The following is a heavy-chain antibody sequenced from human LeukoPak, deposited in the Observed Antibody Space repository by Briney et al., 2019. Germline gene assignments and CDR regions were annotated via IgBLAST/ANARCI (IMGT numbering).Heavy chain of an antibody. CDR1: GYTFTSYG. CDR2: ISAYNGNT. D-gene: IGHD6-13*01. J-gene: IGHJ4*02. V-gene: IGHV1-18*01. Sequence: GASVKVSCKASGYTFTSYGISWVRQAPGQGLEWMGWISAYNGNTNYAQKLQGRVTMTTDTSTSTAYMELRSLRSDDTAVYCCARDLRIAAAGTAGPWGQGTLVTVSS. CDR3: ARDLRIAAAGTAGP.